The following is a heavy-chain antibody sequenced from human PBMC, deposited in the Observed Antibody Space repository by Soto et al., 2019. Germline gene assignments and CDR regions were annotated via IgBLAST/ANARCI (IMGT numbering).Heavy chain of an antibody. CDR2: INAGNGNT. J-gene: IGHJ4*02. CDR1: GYTFTSYA. V-gene: IGHV1-3*01. CDR3: ARDFGIAADFDY. Sequence: VASVKVSCKASGYTFTSYAMHWVRQAPGQRLEWMGWINAGNGNTKYSQKFQGRVTITRDTSASTAYMELSSLRSEDTAVYYCARDFGIAADFDYWGQGTLVTVSS. D-gene: IGHD6-13*01.